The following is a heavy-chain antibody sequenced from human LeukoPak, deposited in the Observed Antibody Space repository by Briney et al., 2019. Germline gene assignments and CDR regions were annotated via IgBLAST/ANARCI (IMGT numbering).Heavy chain of an antibody. CDR1: VFTFSSSY. J-gene: IGHJ4*02. Sequence: GGSLRLSCAASVFTFSSSYMSWVRQAPWKGLEWVSVIHSGGNTYYADSVKGRFTISRDNSKNTLYLQMNSLRAEDTAVYYCTRDLNSGGSCWGQGTLVTVSS. D-gene: IGHD2-15*01. CDR3: TRDLNSGGSC. CDR2: IHSGGNT. V-gene: IGHV3-53*01.